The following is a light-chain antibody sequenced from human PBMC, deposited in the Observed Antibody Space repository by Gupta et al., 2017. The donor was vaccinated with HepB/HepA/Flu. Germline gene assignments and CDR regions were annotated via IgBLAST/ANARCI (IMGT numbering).Light chain of an antibody. V-gene: IGLV5-45*02. CDR2: YRSDSDK. Sequence: QSVLPQPSSLSPSSGASASPTCTFRSGFRVDNYWISWYQQKLGSPPQYLLRYRSDSDKEKGSGVPSRFAGSKDASANAAILXIXGVQFEXEADYYCANWNGKGVVFGGGTKVTVL. J-gene: IGLJ3*02. CDR3: ANWNGKGVV. CDR1: SGFRVDNYW.